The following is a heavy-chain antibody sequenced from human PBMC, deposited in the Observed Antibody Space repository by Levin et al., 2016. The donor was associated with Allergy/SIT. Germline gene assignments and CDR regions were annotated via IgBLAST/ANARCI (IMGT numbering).Heavy chain of an antibody. D-gene: IGHD5-24*01. CDR3: VKGESRSYAFDS. V-gene: IGHV3-11*04. J-gene: IGHJ3*01. CDR1: GFLFSDYY. CDR2: MSSSGSII. Sequence: GESLKISCAASGFLFSDYYMSWIRQAPGKGLEWVSHMSSSGSIIYYADSVKGRFTISRDNAKNSLSLQMSSLRAEDTGVYYCVKGESRSYAFDSWGQGTMVTVSS.